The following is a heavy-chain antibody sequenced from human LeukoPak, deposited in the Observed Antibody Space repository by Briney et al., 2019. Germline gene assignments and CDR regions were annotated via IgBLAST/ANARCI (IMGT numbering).Heavy chain of an antibody. D-gene: IGHD3-22*01. J-gene: IGHJ3*02. V-gene: IGHV3-30-3*01. Sequence: PGGSLRLSCAASGFTFSSYAMHWVRQAPGKGLEWVAVISYDGSNKYYADSVKGRFTISRDNSKNTLYLQMNSLRAEDTAVYYCARDRAGTWITMIVVAPYAFDIWGQGTMVTVSS. CDR3: ARDRAGTWITMIVVAPYAFDI. CDR1: GFTFSSYA. CDR2: ISYDGSNK.